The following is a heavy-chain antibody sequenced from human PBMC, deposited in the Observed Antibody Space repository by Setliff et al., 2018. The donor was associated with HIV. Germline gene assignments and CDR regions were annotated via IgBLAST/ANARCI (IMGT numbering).Heavy chain of an antibody. V-gene: IGHV3-23*01. Sequence: GGSLRLSCAASGFTFNTYAMSWVRQAPGKGLEWVSVISGSGGSTFYADSVKGRFTISRDNSKNTLYLQMNGLRVEDTAVYYCAKDGISGGAYPPYYFDYWGHGTLVTVSS. J-gene: IGHJ4*01. CDR2: ISGSGGST. CDR1: GFTFNTYA. D-gene: IGHD2-15*01. CDR3: AKDGISGGAYPPYYFDY.